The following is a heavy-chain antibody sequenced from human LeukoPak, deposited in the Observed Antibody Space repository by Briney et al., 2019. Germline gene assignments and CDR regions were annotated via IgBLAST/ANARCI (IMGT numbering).Heavy chain of an antibody. D-gene: IGHD5-18*01. CDR1: GVSINGGSVSNY. J-gene: IGHJ4*02. V-gene: IGHV4-61*01. CDR2: IHYSGRA. CDR3: ARVGGGYTYGCDY. Sequence: SETLSLTCVVSGVSINGGSVSNYWSWFRQSPGKGLEWIGYIHYSGRADYNPSLRSRVTMSVDTPKNQFSLNLNSVTAADTAVYYCARVGGGYTYGCDYWGQGTLVTVSS.